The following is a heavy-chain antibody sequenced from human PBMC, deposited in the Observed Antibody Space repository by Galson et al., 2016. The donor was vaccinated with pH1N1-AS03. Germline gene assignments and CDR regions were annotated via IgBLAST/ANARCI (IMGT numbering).Heavy chain of an antibody. CDR3: ARDRSTSYYGAPDY. CDR2: VTVSSGIT. V-gene: IGHV1-18*04. Sequence: SVKVSCKASGYAFKNYGISWIRQAPGQGLEWMGRVTVSSGITNYAQKVQGRVTMTTDTSTNTAYMELRRLTSDDTAVYYCARDRSTSYYGAPDYWGQGTLVTVSS. D-gene: IGHD3-10*01. CDR1: GYAFKNYG. J-gene: IGHJ4*02.